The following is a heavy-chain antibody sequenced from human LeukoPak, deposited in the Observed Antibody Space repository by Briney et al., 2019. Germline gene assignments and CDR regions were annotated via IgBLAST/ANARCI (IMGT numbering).Heavy chain of an antibody. CDR1: GGSISSGSYY. CDR2: IYTSGST. CDR3: AKQWNNDDAFDI. J-gene: IGHJ3*02. Sequence: SETLSLTCTVSGGSISSGSYYWSWIRQPAGKGLEWIGRIYTSGSTNYNPSLKSRVTISVDTSKNQFSLKLSSVTAADTAVYYCAKQWNNDDAFDIWGQGTMVTVSS. V-gene: IGHV4-61*02. D-gene: IGHD1/OR15-1a*01.